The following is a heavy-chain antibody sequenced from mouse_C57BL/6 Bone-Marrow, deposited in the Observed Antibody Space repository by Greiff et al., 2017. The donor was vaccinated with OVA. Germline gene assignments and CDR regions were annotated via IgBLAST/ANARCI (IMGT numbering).Heavy chain of an antibody. D-gene: IGHD2-2*01. CDR2: ISYDGSN. Sequence: DVQLQESGPGLVKPSQSLSLTCSVTGYSITSGYYWNWIRQFPGNKLEWMGYISYDGSNNYNPSLKNRISITRDTSKNQFFLKLNSVTTEDTATYYCARGYQFAYWGQGTLVTVSA. CDR1: GYSITSGYY. J-gene: IGHJ3*01. CDR3: ARGYQFAY. V-gene: IGHV3-6*01.